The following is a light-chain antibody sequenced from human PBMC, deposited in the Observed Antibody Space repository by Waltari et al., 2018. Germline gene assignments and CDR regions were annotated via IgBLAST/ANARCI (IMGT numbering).Light chain of an antibody. CDR2: EVT. J-gene: IGLJ2*01. Sequence: QSALTQPPSASGSPGQSIPISCTGTSNDVGGYNSVSWYQQHPGKAPKLIIFEVTQRPTGVPDRFSGSKSGNMAALTVSGLQTEDEADYYCSSYVGTIGLIFGGGTKLTVL. CDR1: SNDVGGYNS. CDR3: SSYVGTIGLI. V-gene: IGLV2-8*01.